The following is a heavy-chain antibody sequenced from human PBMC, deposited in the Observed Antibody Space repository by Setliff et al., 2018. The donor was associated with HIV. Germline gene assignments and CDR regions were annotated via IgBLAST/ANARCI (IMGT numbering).Heavy chain of an antibody. CDR3: ARGPANGWSGH. CDR2: IIPIFSTA. D-gene: IGHD6-19*01. V-gene: IGHV1-69*06. J-gene: IGHJ4*02. CDR1: GGTFSSYG. Sequence: SVKVSCKASGGTFSSYGISWVRQAPGQGLEWMGRIIPIFSTANYAQKFQGRVTITADKSTSTAYMELSSLRSEDTAVYYCARGPANGWSGHWGQGTLVTVSS.